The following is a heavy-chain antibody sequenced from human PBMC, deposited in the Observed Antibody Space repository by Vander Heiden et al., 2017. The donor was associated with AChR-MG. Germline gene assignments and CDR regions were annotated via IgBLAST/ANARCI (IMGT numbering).Heavy chain of an antibody. CDR2: MNPNSGNT. V-gene: IGHV1-8*01. J-gene: IGHJ6*02. CDR1: GYTFTSYD. CDR3: ARGGEYYDSSGYYGTYYYYGMDV. Sequence: QVQLVQSGAEVKKPGASVKVSCKASGYTFTSYDINWVRQATGQGLDGMGWMNPNSGNTGYAQKFQGRVTMTRNTSISTAYMELSSLRSEDTAVYYCARGGEYYDSSGYYGTYYYYGMDVWGQGTTVTVSS. D-gene: IGHD3-22*01.